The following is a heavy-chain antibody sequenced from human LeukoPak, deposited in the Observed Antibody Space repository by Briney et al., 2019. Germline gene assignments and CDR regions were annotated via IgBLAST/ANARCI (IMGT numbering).Heavy chain of an antibody. D-gene: IGHD2-21*02. Sequence: ASVKVSCKASGYTFTSYDINWVRQATGQGLELMGWMSPNSDNRGYEQNFQGRVTMTMDTSISTAYMELSSLRSEDTAVYYCAAIMVVTAGVAFNIWGQGTMVTVSS. CDR3: AAIMVVTAGVAFNI. CDR1: GYTFTSYD. J-gene: IGHJ3*02. V-gene: IGHV1-8*01. CDR2: MSPNSDNR.